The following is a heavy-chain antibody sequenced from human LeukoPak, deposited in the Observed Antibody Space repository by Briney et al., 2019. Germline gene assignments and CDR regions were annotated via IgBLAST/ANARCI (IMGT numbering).Heavy chain of an antibody. V-gene: IGHV4-39*07. CDR2: IYYSGST. D-gene: IGHD5-24*01. CDR3: AREERWLQHIDY. Sequence: NASETLSLTCTVPGGSISSSSYYWGWIRQPPGKGLEWIGSIYYSGSTYYNPSLKSRVTISVDTSKNQFSLKLSSVTAADTAVYYCAREERWLQHIDYWGQGTLVTVSS. CDR1: GGSISSSSYY. J-gene: IGHJ4*02.